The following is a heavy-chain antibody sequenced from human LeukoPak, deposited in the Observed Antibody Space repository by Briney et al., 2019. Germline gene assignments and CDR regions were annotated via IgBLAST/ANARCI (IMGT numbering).Heavy chain of an antibody. V-gene: IGHV3-11*04. J-gene: IGHJ3*02. D-gene: IGHD3-10*01. CDR1: EFTFSDYY. CDR2: ISSTASTR. CDR3: ASARMVRGVNHAFDI. Sequence: GGSLRLSCAASEFTFSDYYMSWIRQAPGKGLAWVSYISSTASTRYYADSVEGRFTISRDNAKNSLYLQMNSLRAEDTAVYYCASARMVRGVNHAFDIWGQGTMVTVSS.